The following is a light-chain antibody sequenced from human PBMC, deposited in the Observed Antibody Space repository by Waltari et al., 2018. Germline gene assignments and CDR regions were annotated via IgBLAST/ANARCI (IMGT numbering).Light chain of an antibody. CDR3: QQGSIWGPVT. Sequence: EIVLTQSPATLSLSPGERATLSCKASQSVNNFLAWYQQKPGQAPRLLISNASNRATGIPARFSGSGSGTDFTLTISSLEPEDFALYYCQQGSIWGPVTFGQGTRLEIK. V-gene: IGKV3-11*01. J-gene: IGKJ5*01. CDR2: NAS. CDR1: QSVNNF.